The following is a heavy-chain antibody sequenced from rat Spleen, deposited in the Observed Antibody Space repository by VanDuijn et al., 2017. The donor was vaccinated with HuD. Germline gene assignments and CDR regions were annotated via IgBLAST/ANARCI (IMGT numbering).Heavy chain of an antibody. CDR1: GFTFSTFY. J-gene: IGHJ2*01. Sequence: EVQLVESGGGLVQPGRSMKLSCAASGFTFSTFYMAWVRQTPTKGLEWVASISSGGGNAYYPDSMKGRFTISRDNTKSTLFLQMDSLRSEDAATYYCAREDGGYRGLDYGGQGVMVTVSS. CDR2: ISSGGGNA. CDR3: AREDGGYRGLDY. V-gene: IGHV5-25*01. D-gene: IGHD1-11*01.